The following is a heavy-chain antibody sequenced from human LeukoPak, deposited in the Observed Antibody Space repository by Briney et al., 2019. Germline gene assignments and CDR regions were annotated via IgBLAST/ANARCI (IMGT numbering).Heavy chain of an antibody. CDR2: ISYDGGNK. V-gene: IGHV3-30*04. D-gene: IGHD6-6*01. Sequence: PPGGSLRLSCAASGFTFSRSAMHWVRQAPGKGLEWVAIISYDGGNKYYADSVKGRFTISRDNSKNTLYLQMNSLRAEDTAVYFCVSLGYSSSSVRYWGQGTLVTVSS. J-gene: IGHJ4*02. CDR1: GFTFSRSA. CDR3: VSLGYSSSSVRY.